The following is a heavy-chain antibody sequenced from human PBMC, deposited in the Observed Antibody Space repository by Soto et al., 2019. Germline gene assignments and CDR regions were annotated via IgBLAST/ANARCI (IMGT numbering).Heavy chain of an antibody. V-gene: IGHV1-18*01. Sequence: VKVSCKASGYTFTSYGISWVRQAPGQGLEWMGWISAYNGNTNYAQKLQGRVTMTTDTSTSTAYMELRRLRSDDTAVYYCARVKDIVVVPAATGVLDYWAQGTLVTVSS. CDR2: ISAYNGNT. D-gene: IGHD2-2*01. J-gene: IGHJ4*02. CDR1: GYTFTSYG. CDR3: ARVKDIVVVPAATGVLDY.